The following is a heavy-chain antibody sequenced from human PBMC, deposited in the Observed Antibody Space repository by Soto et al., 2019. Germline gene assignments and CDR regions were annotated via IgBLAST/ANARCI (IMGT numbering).Heavy chain of an antibody. CDR1: GFTFSSYS. CDR3: ARVALYYYYGMDV. CDR2: ISSSSGTI. V-gene: IGHV3-48*02. J-gene: IGHJ6*02. Sequence: PVGSLRLSCAASGFTFSSYSMNWVRQAPGKGLEWVSYISSSSGTIYYADSVKGRFTISRDNAKNSLYLQMNSLRDEDTAVYYCARVALYYYYGMDVWGQGTTVTVSS.